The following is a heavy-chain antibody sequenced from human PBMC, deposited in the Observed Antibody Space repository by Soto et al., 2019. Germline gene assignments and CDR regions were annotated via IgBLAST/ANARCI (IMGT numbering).Heavy chain of an antibody. D-gene: IGHD3-10*01. Sequence: QVQLVQSGAEVRKPGSSVKVSCKASGGTFSSYAISWVRQAPGQGLEWMGEIIPIFGTANYAQKFQGRVTITADKSTSTAYMELSSLRSEDTAVYYCASVGYYGSGRHRFDPWGQGTLVTVSS. CDR3: ASVGYYGSGRHRFDP. J-gene: IGHJ5*02. CDR2: IIPIFGTA. V-gene: IGHV1-69*06. CDR1: GGTFSSYA.